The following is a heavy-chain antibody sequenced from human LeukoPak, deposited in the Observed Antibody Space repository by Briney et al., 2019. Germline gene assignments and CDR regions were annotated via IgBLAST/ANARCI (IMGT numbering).Heavy chain of an antibody. V-gene: IGHV3-30*02. CDR2: IRYDGSNK. Sequence: GGSLRLSCAASGFTFSSYGMHWVRQAPGKGLEGVAFIRYDGSNKYYAASVRGRFTISRDNSKNTLYLQMNSLRVEDTAVYYCAREDSGYDFGYWGQGTLVTVSS. CDR1: GFTFSSYG. D-gene: IGHD5-12*01. J-gene: IGHJ4*02. CDR3: AREDSGYDFGY.